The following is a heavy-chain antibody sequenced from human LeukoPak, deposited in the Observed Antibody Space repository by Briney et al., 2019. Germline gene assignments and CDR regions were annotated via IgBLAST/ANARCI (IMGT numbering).Heavy chain of an antibody. CDR3: ARDELEYSGYDSYYFDY. V-gene: IGHV4-59*01. CDR1: GASISRYY. J-gene: IGHJ4*02. CDR2: IYYSGNT. D-gene: IGHD5-12*01. Sequence: PSETLSLTCSVSGASISRYYWSWIRQPPGKGLEWIGYIYYSGNTNYNPSLKSRVTISVDTSKNEFSLKLSSVTAADTAVYYCARDELEYSGYDSYYFDYWGQGTLVTVSS.